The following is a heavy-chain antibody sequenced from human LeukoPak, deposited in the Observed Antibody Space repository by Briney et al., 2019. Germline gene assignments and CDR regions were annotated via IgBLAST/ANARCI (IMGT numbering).Heavy chain of an antibody. CDR2: IYTSGST. CDR3: GRDASARVVGASNYFDY. V-gene: IGHV4-4*07. CDR1: GGSISSYY. J-gene: IGHJ4*02. Sequence: SETLSFTCTVSGGSISSYYWSWIRQPARKGLEWIGSIYTSGSTNYNPSLKSRVTMSVDTSKKQFSLKLSSVTAADTAMYFCGRDASARVVGASNYFDYWGQGTLVTVSS. D-gene: IGHD2-15*01.